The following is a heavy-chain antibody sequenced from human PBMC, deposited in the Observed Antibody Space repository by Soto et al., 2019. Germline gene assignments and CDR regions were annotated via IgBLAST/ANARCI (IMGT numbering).Heavy chain of an antibody. CDR2: ISGSGGST. V-gene: IGHV3-23*01. J-gene: IGHJ4*02. CDR1: GFTFSTYA. D-gene: IGHD6-19*01. Sequence: GGSLRLSCAASGFTFSTYAMAWIRQAPGKGLEWVSAISGSGGSTYYADSVKGRFTISRDNSKNTLYLQMNSLRAEDTAVYYCAKDSGIAVAGTPGWGQGTLVTVSS. CDR3: AKDSGIAVAGTPG.